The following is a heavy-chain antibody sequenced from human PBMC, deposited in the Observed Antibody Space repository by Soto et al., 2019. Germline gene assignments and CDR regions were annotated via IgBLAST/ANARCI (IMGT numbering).Heavy chain of an antibody. CDR2: IYYSGST. CDR3: ARTTGYYYDSSGPIDY. CDR1: GGSVSSGSYY. Sequence: SETLSLTCTVSGGSVSSGSYYWSWIRQPPGKGLEWIGYIYYSGSTNYNPSLKSRVTISVDTSKNQFSLKLSSVTAADTAVYYCARTTGYYYDSSGPIDYWGQGTLVTVSS. D-gene: IGHD3-22*01. J-gene: IGHJ4*02. V-gene: IGHV4-61*01.